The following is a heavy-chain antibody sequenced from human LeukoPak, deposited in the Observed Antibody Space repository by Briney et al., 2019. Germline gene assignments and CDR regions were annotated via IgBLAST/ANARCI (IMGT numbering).Heavy chain of an antibody. V-gene: IGHV3-23*01. Sequence: GGSLRLSCAASGFTFSSYAMRWVRQAPGKGLEWVSTITGGGDITKYADSVKGRFTISRDDPKNTLYLQMNSLRADDTAVYYCARDRRPWYFDLWGRGTLVTVSS. CDR1: GFTFSSYA. J-gene: IGHJ2*01. CDR2: ITGGGDIT. D-gene: IGHD6-6*01. CDR3: ARDRRPWYFDL.